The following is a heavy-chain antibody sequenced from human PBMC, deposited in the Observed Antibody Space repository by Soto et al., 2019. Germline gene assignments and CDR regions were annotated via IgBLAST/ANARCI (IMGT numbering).Heavy chain of an antibody. CDR2: IYYSGST. Sequence: QVQLQESDAGLVKASQTLSLTCTVSGGSVSSGAYYWTWIRQRPGKGLEWIGYIYYSGSTYYSPSLKSRLSISLDTSNNQSSLRLSSVTDADTAMNYCAMARLRAVYAFDIWGQGTMVTVYS. D-gene: IGHD5-12*01. J-gene: IGHJ3*02. CDR1: GGSVSSGAYY. CDR3: AMARLRAVYAFDI. V-gene: IGHV4-31*03.